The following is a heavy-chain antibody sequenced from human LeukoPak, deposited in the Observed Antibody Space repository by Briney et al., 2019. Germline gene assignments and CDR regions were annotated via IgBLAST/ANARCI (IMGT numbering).Heavy chain of an antibody. CDR3: AISSSVHYYYYMDG. V-gene: IGHV1-18*01. CDR1: DYTFTSSG. D-gene: IGHD6-6*01. Sequence: ASVKVSCKASDYTFTSSGLNWVRQAPGQGLEWVGWISRDSTNGKFAQKFQGRVTLTIDTSTSTADMELRSLRSDDTALYYCAISSSVHYYYYMDGWGKGTAVTVSS. CDR2: ISRDSTNG. J-gene: IGHJ6*03.